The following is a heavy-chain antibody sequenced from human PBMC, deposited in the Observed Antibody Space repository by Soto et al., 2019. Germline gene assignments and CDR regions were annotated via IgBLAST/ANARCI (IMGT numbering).Heavy chain of an antibody. V-gene: IGHV3-30-3*01. D-gene: IGHD6-19*01. CDR3: ARSTAVAGPIDC. CDR1: GFTFSSYA. Sequence: GSLRLSCAASGFTFSSYAMHWVRQAPGKGLEWVAVISYDGSNKYYADSVKGRFTISRDNSKNTLYLQMNSLRTEDTAVHYCARSTAVAGPIDCWGQGTLVTVSS. J-gene: IGHJ4*02. CDR2: ISYDGSNK.